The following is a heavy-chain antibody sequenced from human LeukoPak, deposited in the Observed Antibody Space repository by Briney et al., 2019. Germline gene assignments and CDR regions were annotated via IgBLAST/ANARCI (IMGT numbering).Heavy chain of an antibody. D-gene: IGHD6-19*01. J-gene: IGHJ6*02. CDR3: ARSRRQWLVLDGMDV. V-gene: IGHV3-21*01. Sequence: GGSLRLSCAASGFTFSSYSMNWVRQAPGKGLEWVSSISSSSGYIYYADSVKGRFTISRDNAKNSLYLQMNSLRAEDTAVYYCARSRRQWLVLDGMDVWGQGTTVTVSS. CDR2: ISSSSGYI. CDR1: GFTFSSYS.